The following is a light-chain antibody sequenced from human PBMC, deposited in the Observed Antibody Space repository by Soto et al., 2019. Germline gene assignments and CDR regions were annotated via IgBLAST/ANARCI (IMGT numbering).Light chain of an antibody. CDR1: SGHSNYA. J-gene: IGLJ3*02. V-gene: IGLV4-69*01. Sequence: QPVLTQSPSASASLGASVKLTCTLSSGHSNYAIAWHQQQPEKGPRYLMKVNTDVSHIKGGGIPERFSGSSSGAERYLTISSSQSEDEAEYYCQTWGTGINWVFGGGPKLTVL. CDR3: QTWGTGINWV. CDR2: VNTDVSH.